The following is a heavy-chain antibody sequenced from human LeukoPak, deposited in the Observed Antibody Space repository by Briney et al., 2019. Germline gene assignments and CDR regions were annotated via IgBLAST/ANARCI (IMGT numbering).Heavy chain of an antibody. Sequence: GGSLRLSCAASGFTFSSYGMNWVRQAPGQGLEWVSSISVSGGSTYYAHSVKGRFTISRDNSKNTLYLQMNSLRAEDTAVYYCATQQWLVSDFDYWGQGTLVTVSS. J-gene: IGHJ4*02. CDR3: ATQQWLVSDFDY. CDR2: ISVSGGST. CDR1: GFTFSSYG. D-gene: IGHD6-19*01. V-gene: IGHV3-23*01.